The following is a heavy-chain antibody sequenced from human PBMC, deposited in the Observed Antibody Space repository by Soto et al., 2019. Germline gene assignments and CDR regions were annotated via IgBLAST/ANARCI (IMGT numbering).Heavy chain of an antibody. V-gene: IGHV1-46*01. Sequence: ASVKVSCKASGYTFTSYYMHWVRQAPGQGLEWMGIINPSGGSTSYAQKFQGRVTMTRDTSTSTVYMELSSLRSEDTAVYYCARAGGIAGSTPAFDIWGQGTMVTVSS. D-gene: IGHD1-26*01. CDR2: INPSGGST. CDR3: ARAGGIAGSTPAFDI. J-gene: IGHJ3*02. CDR1: GYTFTSYY.